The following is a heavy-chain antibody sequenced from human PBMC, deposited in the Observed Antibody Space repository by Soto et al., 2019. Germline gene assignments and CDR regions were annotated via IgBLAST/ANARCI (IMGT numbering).Heavy chain of an antibody. D-gene: IGHD3-22*01. CDR1: GGSVNTAPYH. V-gene: IGHV4-61*01. CDR2: IYYTGST. J-gene: IGHJ4*02. CDR3: ARDHHSYYDTSGYYPYFD. Sequence: QVQLQESGPGLVKPSETLSLTCTVSGGSVNTAPYHWSWIRQSPRNGLEWIGNIYYTGSTNYNPSFESRVAISLDTSNNQFSLRLTSLTAADTAVYFCARDHHSYYDTSGYYPYFDFGAREPWSPSPQ.